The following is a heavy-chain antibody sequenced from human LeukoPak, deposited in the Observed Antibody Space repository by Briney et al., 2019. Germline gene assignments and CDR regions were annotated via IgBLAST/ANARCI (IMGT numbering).Heavy chain of an antibody. CDR1: GFTFSSYG. CDR3: AKISVVVIAHDFDY. CDR2: IRYDGSNK. D-gene: IGHD2-21*01. V-gene: IGHV3-30*02. Sequence: GGSLRLSCAASGFTFSSYGMHWVRQAPGKGLEWVAFIRYDGSNKYYADSVKGRFTISRGNSKNTLYLQMNSLRAEDTAVYYCAKISVVVIAHDFDYWGQGTLVTVSS. J-gene: IGHJ4*02.